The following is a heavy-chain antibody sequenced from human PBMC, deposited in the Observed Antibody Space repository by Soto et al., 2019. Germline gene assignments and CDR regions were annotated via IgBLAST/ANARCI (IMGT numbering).Heavy chain of an antibody. V-gene: IGHV6-1*01. D-gene: IGHD1-1*01. CDR3: ARHRRTLTEQLDQFDY. CDR1: GDSVSSNSAT. CDR2: TSYRSKWYF. Sequence: PSQTLSLTCAISGDSVSSNSATWNWIRQSPSRGLEWLGRTSYRSKWYFEYAVSVKSRMTINADTTKNQFSLQLNSVSPEDTAMYYCARHRRTLTEQLDQFDYWGQGTLVTVSS. J-gene: IGHJ4*02.